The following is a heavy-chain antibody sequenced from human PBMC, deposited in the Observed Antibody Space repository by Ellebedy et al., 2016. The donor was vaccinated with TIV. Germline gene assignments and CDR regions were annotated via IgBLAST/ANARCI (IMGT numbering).Heavy chain of an antibody. V-gene: IGHV4-59*12. Sequence: MPSETLSLTCTVSGGSISSYYWSWIRQPPGKGLEWIGYIYYSGSTNYNPSLKSRVTISVDTSKNQFSLNLNSVTAADTAVYYCARGGNWQFDYWGQGTLVTVSS. CDR3: ARGGNWQFDY. J-gene: IGHJ4*02. CDR2: IYYSGST. D-gene: IGHD1-1*01. CDR1: GGSISSYY.